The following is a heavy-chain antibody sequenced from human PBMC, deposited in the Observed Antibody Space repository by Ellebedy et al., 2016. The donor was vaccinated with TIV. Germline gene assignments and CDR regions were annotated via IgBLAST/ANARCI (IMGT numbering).Heavy chain of an antibody. CDR2: ISGNDGSRPYI. CDR1: GFTFSNYA. CDR3: ARGPSTSSYLDS. V-gene: IGHV3-23*01. Sequence: GESLKISCAASGFTFSNYAMSWVRQAPGKGLEWVSFISGNDGSRPYISYADSVKGRFTISRDTSKNTVYLQMDSLRSDDTAVYYCARGPSTSSYLDSWGQGALVIVSS. J-gene: IGHJ4*02.